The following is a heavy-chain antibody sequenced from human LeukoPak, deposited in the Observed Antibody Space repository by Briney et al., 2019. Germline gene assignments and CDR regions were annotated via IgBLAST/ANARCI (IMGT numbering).Heavy chain of an antibody. V-gene: IGHV4-30-2*01. D-gene: IGHD3-10*01. Sequence: SETLSLTCAVSGGSISSGGYSWSWIRLPPGKGLEWIGYIYHSGSTYYNPSLKSRVTISVDRSKNQFSLKLSSVTAADTAVYYCAGRLWFGELYFDYWGQGTLVTVSS. CDR3: AGRLWFGELYFDY. J-gene: IGHJ4*02. CDR2: IYHSGST. CDR1: GGSISSGGYS.